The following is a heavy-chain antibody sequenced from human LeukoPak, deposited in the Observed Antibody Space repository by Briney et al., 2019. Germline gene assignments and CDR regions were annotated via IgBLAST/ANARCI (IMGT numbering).Heavy chain of an antibody. D-gene: IGHD3-22*01. J-gene: IGHJ4*02. CDR1: GDSISSYY. CDR2: IYYDGST. V-gene: IGHV4-59*01. Sequence: SETLSLTCTVSGDSISSYYWSWIRQPPGKGLEWIGYIYYDGSTNYNPSLKSRVTISVDTSKNQFSLKLSSVTAADTAVYYCARVAMAENYYDSSGYFDYWGQGTLVTVSS. CDR3: ARVAMAENYYDSSGYFDY.